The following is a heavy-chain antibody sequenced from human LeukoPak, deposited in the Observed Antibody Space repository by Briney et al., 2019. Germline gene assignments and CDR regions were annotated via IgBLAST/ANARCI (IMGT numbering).Heavy chain of an antibody. D-gene: IGHD5-12*01. CDR2: ISSSSTI. V-gene: IGHV3-69-1*01. Sequence: GGSLRLSCAASGFSFTNAWMSWVRQAPGKGLEWVSYISSSSTIYYADSVKGRFTISRDNAKNSLDLQMSSLRDEDTAVYYCARGADSGYENLVYWGQGTLVTVSS. CDR1: GFSFTNAW. CDR3: ARGADSGYENLVY. J-gene: IGHJ4*02.